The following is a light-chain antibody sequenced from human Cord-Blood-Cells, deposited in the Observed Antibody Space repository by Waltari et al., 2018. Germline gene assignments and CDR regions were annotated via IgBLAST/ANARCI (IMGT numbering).Light chain of an antibody. V-gene: IGLV2-23*01. CDR3: CSYAGSSTGV. Sequence: QSALTQPASVSGSPGQSITISCTGTTSDVGSYNLVSWYQQHPGKAPKLMIYEGSKRPSGVSNRCSGSKSGNTASRTVAGLQAEDEADYYCCSYAGSSTGVFGGGTKLTVL. CDR2: EGS. CDR1: TSDVGSYNL. J-gene: IGLJ2*01.